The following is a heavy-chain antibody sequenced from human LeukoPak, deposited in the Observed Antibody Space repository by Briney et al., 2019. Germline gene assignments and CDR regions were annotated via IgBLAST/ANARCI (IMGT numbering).Heavy chain of an antibody. D-gene: IGHD3-22*01. V-gene: IGHV3-48*03. CDR1: GFTFSSYE. CDR2: ISSSGSTI. J-gene: IGHJ5*02. Sequence: GGSLRLSCAASGFTFSSYEMNWVRQAPGKGLEWVSYISSSGSTIYYADSAKGRFTISRDNAKNSLYLQMNSLRAEDTAVYYCARNGDSSGYPTPNWFDPWGQGTLVTVSS. CDR3: ARNGDSSGYPTPNWFDP.